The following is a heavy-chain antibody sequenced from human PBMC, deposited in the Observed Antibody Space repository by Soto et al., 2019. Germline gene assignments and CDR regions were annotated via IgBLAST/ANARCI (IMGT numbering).Heavy chain of an antibody. J-gene: IGHJ1*01. V-gene: IGHV3-23*01. CDR1: GFNFSSYA. D-gene: IGHD1-20*01. Sequence: EVQLLESGGGLVQPGGSLRLSCAASGFNFSSYAMSLVRQAPGKGLEWVSAISGSGGSTYYADSVKGRFTISRDNSKNTLYLQMNSLRAEYTAVYYCAKVDTPYLEVPILFQHWGQGNLGTVCS. CDR2: ISGSGGST. CDR3: AKVDTPYLEVPILFQH.